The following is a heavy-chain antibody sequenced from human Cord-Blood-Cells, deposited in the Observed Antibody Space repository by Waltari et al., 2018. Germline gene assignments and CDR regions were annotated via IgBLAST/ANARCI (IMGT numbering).Heavy chain of an antibody. D-gene: IGHD3-3*01. CDR3: ARDLTYYDFWSGYVVY. CDR1: GYTFTSYA. Sequence: QVQLVQSGAEVKKPGASVRGSCKASGYTFTSYAMHWVRQAPRQRLEWMGWINAGNGNTKYSQKFRGRVPMTRMTSASTAYMELGRLGSEDTGVYYCARDLTYYDFWSGYVVYWGQGTLVTVSS. J-gene: IGHJ4*02. V-gene: IGHV1-3*01. CDR2: INAGNGNT.